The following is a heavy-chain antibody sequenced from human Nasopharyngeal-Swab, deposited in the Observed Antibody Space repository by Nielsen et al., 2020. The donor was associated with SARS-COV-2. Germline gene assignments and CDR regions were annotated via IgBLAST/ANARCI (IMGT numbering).Heavy chain of an antibody. CDR3: ARIHFVVGRGYFTGLDV. CDR2: INPILGIA. V-gene: IGHV1-69*04. D-gene: IGHD2-21*01. Sequence: LVKVSCKASGGTFNTHAINWVRQAPGQGLEWMGRINPILGIADNAQKFQDRVTITVDKSTSTAYMELRSLTSEDTAVYYCARIHFVVGRGYFTGLDVWGQGTSVTVSS. CDR1: GGTFNTHA. J-gene: IGHJ6*02.